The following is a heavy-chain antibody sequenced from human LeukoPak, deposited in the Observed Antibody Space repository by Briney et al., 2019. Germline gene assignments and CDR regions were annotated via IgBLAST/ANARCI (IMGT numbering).Heavy chain of an antibody. Sequence: GGSPRLSCEVSGFTFRNYGMNWVRQAPGKGLEWVAVISYDGINEYYVDSVKGRFTISRDNSKNSLYLQMESLTIEDTAVYYCATGRVDYGDYGVVKHWGQGTLVTVSS. J-gene: IGHJ1*01. CDR3: ATGRVDYGDYGVVKH. D-gene: IGHD4-17*01. CDR2: ISYDGINE. CDR1: GFTFRNYG. V-gene: IGHV3-30*03.